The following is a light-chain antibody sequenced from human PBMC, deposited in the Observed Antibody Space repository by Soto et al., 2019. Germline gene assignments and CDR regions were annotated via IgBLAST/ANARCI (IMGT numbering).Light chain of an antibody. Sequence: DIQMTQSPSSLSASVGDRVTITCRASQSISSYLNWYQQKPGKAPKLMIYGASSLQSGAPSRFSGSGSWTDFTLTISSLQPEDFATYYCQQSYTTPHFGQGTKLEIK. V-gene: IGKV1-39*01. CDR2: GAS. CDR1: QSISSY. CDR3: QQSYTTPH. J-gene: IGKJ2*01.